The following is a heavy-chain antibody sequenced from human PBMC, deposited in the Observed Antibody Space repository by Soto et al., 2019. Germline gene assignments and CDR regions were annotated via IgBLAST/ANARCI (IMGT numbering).Heavy chain of an antibody. D-gene: IGHD4-17*01. Sequence: QVQLQESGPGLVKPSETLSLTCTVSGGSISSYYWSWIRQPPGKGLEWIGYIYYSGSTNYNPSLKRRVTISVDTSKNQFSLKLSSVTAADTAVYYCARDSPDSVTTRYFDYWGQGTLVTVSS. J-gene: IGHJ4*02. V-gene: IGHV4-59*01. CDR3: ARDSPDSVTTRYFDY. CDR2: IYYSGST. CDR1: GGSISSYY.